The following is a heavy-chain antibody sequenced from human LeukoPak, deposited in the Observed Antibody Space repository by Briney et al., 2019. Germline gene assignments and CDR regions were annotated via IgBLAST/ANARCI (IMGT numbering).Heavy chain of an antibody. CDR2: FSDSDETT. CDR1: GFTFTYYA. CDR3: AKSLRGYGGLDH. J-gene: IGHJ5*02. V-gene: IGHV3-23*01. D-gene: IGHD4-23*01. Sequence: GGSLTLSCAASGFTFTYYAMTWVRQAPGKGLEWVSTFSDSDETTYYSASVRGRFTISRDTSKNILYLQMNNVRADDTAIYYCAKSLRGYGGLDHWGQGALVTVSS.